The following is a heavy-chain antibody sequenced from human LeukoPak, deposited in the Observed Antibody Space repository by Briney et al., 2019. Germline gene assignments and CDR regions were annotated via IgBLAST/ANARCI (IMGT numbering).Heavy chain of an antibody. Sequence: SETLSLTCTVSGGSISSGSYYWSWIRQPPGKGLEWIGYIYYSGSTNYNPSLKSRVTISVDTSKNQFSLKLSSVTAADTAVYYCARQKKSFYVVYYYYMDVWGKGTTVTVSS. J-gene: IGHJ6*03. CDR1: GGSISSGSYY. CDR2: IYYSGST. V-gene: IGHV4-61*01. CDR3: ARQKKSFYVVYYYYMDV. D-gene: IGHD2-15*01.